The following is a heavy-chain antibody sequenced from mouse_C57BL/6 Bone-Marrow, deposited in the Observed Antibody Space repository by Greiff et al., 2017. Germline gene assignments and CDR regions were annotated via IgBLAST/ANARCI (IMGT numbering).Heavy chain of an antibody. D-gene: IGHD2-1*01. CDR1: GYSFTGYY. J-gene: IGHJ3*01. CDR3: ARSRGNYVKFAY. Sequence: EVMLVESGPELVKPGASVKISCKASGYSFTGYYMHWVKQSHGNILDWIGYIYPYNGVSSYNQKFKGKATLTVDKSSSTAYMELSSLTSEDSAVYCCARSRGNYVKFAYWGQGTLVTVSA. V-gene: IGHV1-31*01. CDR2: IYPYNGVS.